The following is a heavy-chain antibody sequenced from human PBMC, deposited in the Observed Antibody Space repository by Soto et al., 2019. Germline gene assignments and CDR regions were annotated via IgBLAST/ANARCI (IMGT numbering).Heavy chain of an antibody. D-gene: IGHD1-26*01. CDR2: ISVSGNSA. J-gene: IGHJ4*02. CDR1: GFTFSNYA. CDR3: AKGGLSTTSPYDFDY. V-gene: IGHV3-23*01. Sequence: EVQLLESGGGLLQPGGSLRLSCAASGFTFSNYAMNWVRQAPGKGLAWVSTISVSGNSAYYADSVKGRFTISRDNSKNPLYLQLNSLRAEDTAIYYCAKGGLSTTSPYDFDYWGQGTLVTVSS.